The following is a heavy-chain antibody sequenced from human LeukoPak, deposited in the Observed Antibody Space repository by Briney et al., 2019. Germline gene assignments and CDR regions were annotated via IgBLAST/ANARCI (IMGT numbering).Heavy chain of an antibody. CDR1: GFTFNTYA. V-gene: IGHV3-23*01. CDR2: ISGDGGST. Sequence: GGSLRLSCAASGFTFNTYAMSWVRQAPGKGLEWVSVISGDGGSTYYAESVKGRFTFSRDNTKTTLFLQMNTLGAGDTAIYYCAKESPFFDYSGQGTRVTVSS. J-gene: IGHJ4*02. CDR3: AKESPFFDY.